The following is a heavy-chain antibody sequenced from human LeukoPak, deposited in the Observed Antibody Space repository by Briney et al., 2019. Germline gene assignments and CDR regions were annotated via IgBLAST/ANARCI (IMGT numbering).Heavy chain of an antibody. Sequence: SETPSLTCAVSGYSISSGYYWGWIRQPPGKGLEWIGSIYHSGSTYYNPSLKCRVTISVDTSKNQFSLKLSSVTAADTAVYYCARQFTDYDFWSGFWGGYYFDYWGQGTLVTVSS. D-gene: IGHD3-3*01. CDR2: IYHSGST. J-gene: IGHJ4*02. CDR1: GYSISSGYY. CDR3: ARQFTDYDFWSGFWGGYYFDY. V-gene: IGHV4-38-2*01.